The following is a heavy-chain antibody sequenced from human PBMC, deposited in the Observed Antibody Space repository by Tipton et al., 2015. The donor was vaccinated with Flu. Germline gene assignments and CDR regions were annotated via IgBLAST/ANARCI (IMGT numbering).Heavy chain of an antibody. CDR1: GGPISSYY. Sequence: TLSLTCTVSGGPISSYYWSWIRQPPGKGLEWIGYIYYSGSTNYNPSLKSRVTISVDTSKNQFSLKLSSVTAADTAVYYCARDSHITGTTGAFDIWGQGTMVTVSS. V-gene: IGHV4-59*01. CDR2: IYYSGST. D-gene: IGHD1-20*01. J-gene: IGHJ3*02. CDR3: ARDSHITGTTGAFDI.